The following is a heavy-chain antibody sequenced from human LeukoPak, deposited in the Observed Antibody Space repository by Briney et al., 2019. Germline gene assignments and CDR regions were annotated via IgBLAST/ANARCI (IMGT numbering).Heavy chain of an antibody. J-gene: IGHJ4*02. D-gene: IGHD1-1*01. CDR2: IYSSGST. CDR3: AGSNWKYYFGF. Sequence: SETLSLTCTVSAGSITSGDHYWNWIRQPPRKCLEWIGYIYSSGSTYHNPSLKSRITLSLDTSKSQFSLKLSSVTAADTAVYYCAGSNWKYYFGFWGQGTLVTVSS. V-gene: IGHV4-30-4*08. CDR1: AGSITSGDHY.